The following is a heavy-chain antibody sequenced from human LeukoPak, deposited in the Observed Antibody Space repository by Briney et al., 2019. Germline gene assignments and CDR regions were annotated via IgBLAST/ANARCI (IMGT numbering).Heavy chain of an antibody. Sequence: SETLSLTCTVSGGSISSSGYYWGWIRQPPGKGLEWIGSIYYSGSTYYNPSLKSRVTISVDTSKNQFSLKLSSVTAADTAVYYCAREGVTKYYFDYWGQGTLVSVSS. J-gene: IGHJ4*02. CDR1: GGSISSSGYY. V-gene: IGHV4-39*07. D-gene: IGHD4-11*01. CDR2: IYYSGST. CDR3: AREGVTKYYFDY.